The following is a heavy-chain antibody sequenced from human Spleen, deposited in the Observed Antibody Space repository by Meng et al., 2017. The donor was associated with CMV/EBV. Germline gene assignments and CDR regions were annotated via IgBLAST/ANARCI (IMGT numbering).Heavy chain of an antibody. CDR2: IQVIGHT. Sequence: QGQRQESGPGRVKPSAILPLTCIVSGASIKKYNWNWVRQPAGQGLEWIGLIQVIGHTVYNPSLKSRVTVSLDASKSQFSLTLNSVTAADTATYYCAGSRPGGGACDYWGQGILVTVSS. V-gene: IGHV4-4*07. CDR3: AGSRPGGGACDY. J-gene: IGHJ4*02. D-gene: IGHD3-16*01. CDR1: GASIKKYN.